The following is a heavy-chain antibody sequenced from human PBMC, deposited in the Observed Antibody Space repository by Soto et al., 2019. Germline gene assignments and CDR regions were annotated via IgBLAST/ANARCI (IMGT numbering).Heavy chain of an antibody. CDR3: AKDLSGGTGYVDY. D-gene: IGHD1-1*01. CDR2: ISAGGDNT. V-gene: IGHV3-23*01. J-gene: IGHJ4*02. Sequence: GGPLRPSCAAPGFTNRSYAMRWVPQASGKGLEWVSSISAGGDNTYYPDSVKGRFTISRDNSKNTLFLQMNSLRAEDTGVYFCAKDLSGGTGYVDYWGQGTMVTVSS. CDR1: GFTNRSYA.